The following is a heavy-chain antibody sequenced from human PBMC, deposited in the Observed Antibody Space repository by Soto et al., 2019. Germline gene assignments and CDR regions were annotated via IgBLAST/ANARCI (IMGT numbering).Heavy chain of an antibody. Sequence: SETLSLTCTVSGGSISSGDYYWSWIRQPPGKGLEWIGYIYYSGSTYYNPSLKSRVTISVDTSKNQFSLKLSSVTAADTAVYYCAREERGYSSCWPYYFDYWGQGTLVTVSS. CDR2: IYYSGST. D-gene: IGHD6-19*01. CDR3: AREERGYSSCWPYYFDY. CDR1: GGSISSGDYY. V-gene: IGHV4-30-4*01. J-gene: IGHJ4*02.